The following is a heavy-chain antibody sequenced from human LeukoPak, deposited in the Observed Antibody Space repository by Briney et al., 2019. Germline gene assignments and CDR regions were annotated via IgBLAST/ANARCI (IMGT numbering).Heavy chain of an antibody. V-gene: IGHV1-69*02. CDR1: GGTFSSYT. Sequence: SVTVSRKSSGGTFSSYTISWVRHPPAPGLEWMGRIIPILGIANYAQTFQCRVTITTEKSTSTASMELSSLRAEYTAVYYCARVQLPYQELDYWGQGTLVTVSS. J-gene: IGHJ4*02. CDR2: IIPILGIA. D-gene: IGHD2-2*02. CDR3: ARVQLPYQELDY.